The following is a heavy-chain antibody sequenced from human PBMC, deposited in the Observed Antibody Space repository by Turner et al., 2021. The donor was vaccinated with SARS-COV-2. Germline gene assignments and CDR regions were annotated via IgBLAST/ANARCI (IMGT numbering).Heavy chain of an antibody. CDR1: GGTFSSYA. CDR2: IIPILGIA. CDR3: ARDGKWEPLDY. V-gene: IGHV1-69*10. Sequence: QVQLVQSGAEVKKPGSSVKVSCKASGGTFSSYAISWVRQAPGQGLEWMGGIIPILGIANYAQKFQGRVTITADKSRSSAYMELSSLRSEDTAVYYGARDGKWEPLDYWGQGTLVTVSS. J-gene: IGHJ4*02. D-gene: IGHD1-26*01.